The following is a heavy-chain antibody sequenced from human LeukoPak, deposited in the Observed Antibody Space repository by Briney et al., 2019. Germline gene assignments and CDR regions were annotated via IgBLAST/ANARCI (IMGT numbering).Heavy chain of an antibody. J-gene: IGHJ4*02. CDR1: GYTFTSYD. Sequence: ASVKVSCKASGYTFTSYDINWVRQAPGKGLEWMGGFDPEDGETIYAQKFQGRVTMTEDTSTDTAYMELSSLRSEDTAVYYCAAARGDYYFDYWGQGTLVTVSS. D-gene: IGHD3-16*01. CDR2: FDPEDGET. CDR3: AAARGDYYFDY. V-gene: IGHV1-24*01.